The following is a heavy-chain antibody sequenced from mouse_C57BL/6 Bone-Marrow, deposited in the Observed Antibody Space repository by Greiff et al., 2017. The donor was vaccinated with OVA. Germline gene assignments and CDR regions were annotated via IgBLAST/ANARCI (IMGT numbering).Heavy chain of an antibody. CDR2: INPGSGGT. CDR3: AREGLRNYFDY. V-gene: IGHV1-54*01. CDR1: GYAFTNYL. J-gene: IGHJ2*01. Sequence: QVQLQQSGAELVRPGTSVKVSCKASGYAFTNYLIEWVKQRPGQGLEWIGVINPGSGGTKYNEKFKGKATLTADKSSSTAYMQLSSLTSEDSAVYFCAREGLRNYFDYWGQGTTLTVSS. D-gene: IGHD2-4*01.